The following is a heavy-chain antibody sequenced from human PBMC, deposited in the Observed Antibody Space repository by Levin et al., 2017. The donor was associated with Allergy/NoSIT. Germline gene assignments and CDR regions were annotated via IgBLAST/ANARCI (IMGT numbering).Heavy chain of an antibody. CDR3: AGEGQYDILTGYSSFAFDI. V-gene: IGHV1-8*01. CDR2: MNPNSGNT. Sequence: ASVKVSCKASGYTFTSYDINWVRQATGQGLEWMGWMNPNSGNTGYAQKFQGRVTMTRNTSISTAYMELSSLRSEDTAVYYCAGEGQYDILTGYSSFAFDIWGQGTMVTVSS. D-gene: IGHD3-9*01. J-gene: IGHJ3*02. CDR1: GYTFTSYD.